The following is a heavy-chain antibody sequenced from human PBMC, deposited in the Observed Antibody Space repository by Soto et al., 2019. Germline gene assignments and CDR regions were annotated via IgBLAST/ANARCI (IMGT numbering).Heavy chain of an antibody. J-gene: IGHJ4*02. Sequence: EVQLVESGGGLVKPGGSLRLSCAASGFTFSTYAMKWVRQAPGKGLEWVSAISGSSSSIYYADSVKGRFTISRDNAKNSVYLQLNSLRAEDMAVYYCSRDEGVCSGDDSCCPSDYLGQGTLVTVSS. CDR2: ISGSSSSI. D-gene: IGHD2-15*01. CDR3: SRDEGVCSGDDSCCPSDY. V-gene: IGHV3-21*01. CDR1: GFTFSTYA.